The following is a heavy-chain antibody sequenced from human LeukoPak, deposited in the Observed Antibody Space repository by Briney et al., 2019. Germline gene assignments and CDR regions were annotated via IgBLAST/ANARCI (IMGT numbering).Heavy chain of an antibody. D-gene: IGHD2-15*01. CDR3: ARDRAYCSGGSCYSDY. J-gene: IGHJ4*02. V-gene: IGHV3-7*01. Sequence: GGSLRLSCAASGFTFSTFGIHWVRQAPGKGLEWVANIKQDGSEKYYVDSVKGRFTISRDNAKNSLYLQMNSLRAEDTAVYYCARDRAYCSGGSCYSDYWGQGTLITVSS. CDR1: GFTFSTFG. CDR2: IKQDGSEK.